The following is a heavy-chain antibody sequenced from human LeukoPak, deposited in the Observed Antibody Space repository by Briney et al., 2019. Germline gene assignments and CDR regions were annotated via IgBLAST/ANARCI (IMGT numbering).Heavy chain of an antibody. CDR2: INHSGST. CDR3: ARIVVVPAAMYRTVYYYGMDV. CDR1: GGSFSGYY. V-gene: IGHV4-34*01. D-gene: IGHD2-2*01. J-gene: IGHJ6*02. Sequence: PSGTLSLTCAVYGGSFSGYYWSWIRQPPGKGLEWIGEINHSGSTNYNPSLKSRVTISVDTSKNQFSLKLSSVTAADTAVYYCARIVVVPAAMYRTVYYYGMDVWGQGTTVTVSS.